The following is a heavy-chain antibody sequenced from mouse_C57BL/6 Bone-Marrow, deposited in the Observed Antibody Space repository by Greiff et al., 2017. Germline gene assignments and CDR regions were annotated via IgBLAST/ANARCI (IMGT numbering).Heavy chain of an antibody. CDR2: IDPEDGDT. CDR1: GFNIKDYY. Sequence: EVKLQESGAELVRPGASVTLSCTASGFNIKDYYMHWVKQRPEQGLEWIGRIDPEDGDTEYAPKFQGKATMTADTSSNTAYLQLSSLTSEDTAVYYCTTWRQLRLRRFAYWGQGTLVTVSA. D-gene: IGHD3-2*02. CDR3: TTWRQLRLRRFAY. J-gene: IGHJ3*01. V-gene: IGHV14-1*01.